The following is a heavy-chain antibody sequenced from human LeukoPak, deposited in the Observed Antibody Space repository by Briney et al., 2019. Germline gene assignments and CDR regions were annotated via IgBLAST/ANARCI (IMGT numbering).Heavy chain of an antibody. CDR2: IIPIFGTA. Sequence: SVKVSCKASGGTFSSYAISWMRQAPGQGLEWMGGIIPIFGTANYAQKFQGRVTITTDESTSTAYMELSSLRSEDTAVYYCARVGYCSGGSCYGLYDYWGQGTLVTVSS. CDR3: ARVGYCSGGSCYGLYDY. J-gene: IGHJ4*02. D-gene: IGHD2-15*01. V-gene: IGHV1-69*05. CDR1: GGTFSSYA.